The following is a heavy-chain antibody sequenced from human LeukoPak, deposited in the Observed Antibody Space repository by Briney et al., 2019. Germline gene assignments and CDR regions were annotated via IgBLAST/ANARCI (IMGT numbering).Heavy chain of an antibody. CDR1: GGSVSSSSYY. J-gene: IGHJ4*02. Sequence: SETLSLTCTVSGGSVSSSSYYWGWIRQPPGKGLEWIGNIYYSGNTYYSPSLKSRVTISVDTSKNHFSLKLTSVTAADTAVYYCARVYSGYDYPFDFWGQGTLVTVSS. D-gene: IGHD5-12*01. CDR3: ARVYSGYDYPFDF. CDR2: IYYSGNT. V-gene: IGHV4-39*02.